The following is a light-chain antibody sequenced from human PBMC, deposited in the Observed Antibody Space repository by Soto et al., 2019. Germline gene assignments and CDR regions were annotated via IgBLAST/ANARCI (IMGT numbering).Light chain of an antibody. Sequence: QSVLTQPPSVSGTPGQTVTISCSGSSSNIGSKSVQWYQQLPETAPKLLIYSNNQRPSGVPDRFSGSKSGTSASLAISGLQSEDEAHYYCGAWDDTLNVLVFGAGTKLTVL. CDR1: SSNIGSKS. CDR2: SNN. J-gene: IGLJ2*01. CDR3: GAWDDTLNVLV. V-gene: IGLV1-44*01.